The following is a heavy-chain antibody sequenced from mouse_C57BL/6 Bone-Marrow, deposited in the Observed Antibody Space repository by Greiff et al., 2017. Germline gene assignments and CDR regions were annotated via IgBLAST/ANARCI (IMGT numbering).Heavy chain of an antibody. Sequence: VQLKESGPELVKPGASVKMSCKASGYTFTDYNMHWVKQSHGKSLEWIGYINPNNGGTSYNQKFKGKATLTVNKSSSTAYMELRSLTSEDSAVYYCARDYYGSYYFDYWGQGTTLTVSS. V-gene: IGHV1-22*01. CDR2: INPNNGGT. CDR1: GYTFTDYN. CDR3: ARDYYGSYYFDY. D-gene: IGHD1-1*01. J-gene: IGHJ2*01.